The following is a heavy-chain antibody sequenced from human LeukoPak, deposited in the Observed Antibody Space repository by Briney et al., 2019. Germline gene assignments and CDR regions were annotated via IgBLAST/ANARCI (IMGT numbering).Heavy chain of an antibody. D-gene: IGHD2/OR15-2a*01. CDR3: AVDVIYESD. Sequence: PGGSLRLSCAASGFTLSNSAVQWVRQARGQRLEWIGWIVVGSGNTNYAQKFQERVTITRDMSTSTAYMELSSLRSEDTAVYYCAVDVIYESDWGQGTLVTVSS. V-gene: IGHV1-58*01. CDR1: GFTLSNSA. CDR2: IVVGSGNT. J-gene: IGHJ4*02.